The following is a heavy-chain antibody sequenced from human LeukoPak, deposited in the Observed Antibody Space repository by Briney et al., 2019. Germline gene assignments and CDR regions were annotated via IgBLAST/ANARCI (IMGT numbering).Heavy chain of an antibody. CDR2: ISSDESDK. CDR1: GFTFSTYA. Sequence: GGSLRLSCAASGFTFSTYAMHWVRQAPGKGLEWVAFISSDESDKYYADSVKGRFTISRDNSKNTLYLQMNSLRAEDTAVYYCARDISGWYSGGYFRMDVWGQGTTVTVSS. D-gene: IGHD6-19*01. V-gene: IGHV3-30-3*01. J-gene: IGHJ6*02. CDR3: ARDISGWYSGGYFRMDV.